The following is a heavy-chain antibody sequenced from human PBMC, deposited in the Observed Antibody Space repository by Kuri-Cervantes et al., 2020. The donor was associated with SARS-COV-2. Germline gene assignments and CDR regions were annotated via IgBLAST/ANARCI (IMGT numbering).Heavy chain of an antibody. CDR3: ARVCGGDCADNYYYYYGMDV. Sequence: ASVKVSCKTSGYTFTSYGISWVRQAPGQGLEWMGWISIKQGDTNYAQKFQGRVTMTTDTPTSTAYMELRSLRSDDTAVYYCARVCGGDCADNYYYYYGMDVWGQGTTVTVSS. V-gene: IGHV1-18*04. D-gene: IGHD2-21*02. CDR2: ISIKQGDT. J-gene: IGHJ6*02. CDR1: GYTFTSYG.